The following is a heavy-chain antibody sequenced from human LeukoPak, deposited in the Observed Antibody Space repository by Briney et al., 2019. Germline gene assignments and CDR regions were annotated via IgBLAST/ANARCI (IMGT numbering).Heavy chain of an antibody. V-gene: IGHV3-30*03. CDR2: ISCDGSQK. D-gene: IGHD4-17*01. CDR1: GFTFSSFG. J-gene: IGHJ1*01. CDR3: ARQHGDYAFQN. Sequence: GGSLRLSCAASGFTFSSFGMHWVRQAPGKGLEWVAVISCDGSQKYYADSVKGRFTISRDNAKNSLYLQMNSLRAEDTAVYYCARQHGDYAFQNWGQGTLVTVSS.